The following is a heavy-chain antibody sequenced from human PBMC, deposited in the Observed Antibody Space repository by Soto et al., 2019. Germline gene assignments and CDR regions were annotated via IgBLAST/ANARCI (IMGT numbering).Heavy chain of an antibody. V-gene: IGHV4-39*01. Sequence: NPSETLSLTCSVSGGSISSDGYYWGWIRQPPGKGLEWIGSVYYSGSTYYNPSLKRRVTISVDTSKSQFSLQLSSVTAADTAVYFCARHGASGWISWFDPWGQGTVVTVSS. J-gene: IGHJ5*02. CDR3: ARHGASGWISWFDP. CDR2: VYYSGST. CDR1: GGSISSDGYY. D-gene: IGHD6-25*01.